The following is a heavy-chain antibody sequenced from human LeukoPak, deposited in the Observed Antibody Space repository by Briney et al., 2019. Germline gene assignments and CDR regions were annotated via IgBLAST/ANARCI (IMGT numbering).Heavy chain of an antibody. CDR1: GFTVSSNY. CDR3: AREGDLFFDY. CDR2: IYSGGST. Sequence: PGGSLRLSCAASGFTVSSNYMSWVRRAPGKGLEWVSVIYSGGSTYYADSVKGRFTISRDNSKNTLYLRMNSLRAEDTAVYYCAREGDLFFDYWGQGTLVTVSS. J-gene: IGHJ4*02. V-gene: IGHV3-53*01. D-gene: IGHD1-26*01.